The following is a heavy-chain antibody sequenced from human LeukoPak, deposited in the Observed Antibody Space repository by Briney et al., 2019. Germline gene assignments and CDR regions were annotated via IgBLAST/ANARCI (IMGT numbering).Heavy chain of an antibody. Sequence: PSETLSHTCTVSGGSISSSSYYWGWIRQPPGKGLEWIGSIYYSGSTYYNPSLKSRVTISVDTSKNQFSLKVTSVTAADTAVYYCARGQEDWEVLQRAVNFDFWGQGTLVTVSS. J-gene: IGHJ4*02. V-gene: IGHV4-39*07. CDR1: GGSISSSSYY. CDR2: IYYSGST. D-gene: IGHD3/OR15-3a*01. CDR3: ARGQEDWEVLQRAVNFDF.